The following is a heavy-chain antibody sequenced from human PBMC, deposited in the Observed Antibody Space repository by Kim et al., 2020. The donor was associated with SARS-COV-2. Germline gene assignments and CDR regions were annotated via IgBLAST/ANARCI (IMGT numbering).Heavy chain of an antibody. D-gene: IGHD5-18*01. CDR1: GGTFSSYA. Sequence: SVKVSCKASGGTFSSYAISWVRQAPGQGLEWMGGIIPIFGTANYAQKFQGRVTITADESTSTAYMELSSLRSEDTAVYYCARAGDTAMVTLYSWFDPWGQGTLVTVSS. CDR2: IIPIFGTA. J-gene: IGHJ5*02. V-gene: IGHV1-69*13. CDR3: ARAGDTAMVTLYSWFDP.